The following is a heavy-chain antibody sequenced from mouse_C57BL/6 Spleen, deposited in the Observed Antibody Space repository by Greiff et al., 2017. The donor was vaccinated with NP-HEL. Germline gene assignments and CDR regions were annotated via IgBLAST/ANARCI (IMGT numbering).Heavy chain of an antibody. J-gene: IGHJ4*01. CDR2: IYPRSGNT. CDR1: GYTFTSYG. Sequence: VQLQQSGAELARPGASVKLSCKASGYTFTSYGISWVKQRTGQGLEWIGKIYPRSGNTYYNEKFKGKATLTADKSSSTAYMELRSLTSEDSAVYFCAREDDYDDYAMDYWGQGTSVTVSS. V-gene: IGHV1-81*01. CDR3: AREDDYDDYAMDY. D-gene: IGHD2-4*01.